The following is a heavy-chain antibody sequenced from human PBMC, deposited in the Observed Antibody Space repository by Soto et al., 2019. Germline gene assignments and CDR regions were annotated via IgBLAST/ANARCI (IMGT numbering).Heavy chain of an antibody. CDR1: GFTFSSYA. V-gene: IGHV3-23*01. CDR2: ISGSGGST. CDR3: AKGKPRPSIAVAAKYYYYGMDV. J-gene: IGHJ6*02. Sequence: EVQLLESGGGLVQPGGSLRLSCAASGFTFSSYAMSWVRQAPGKGLEWVSAISGSGGSTYYADSVKGRFTISRDNSKNTPYLQMNSLRAEDTAVYYCAKGKPRPSIAVAAKYYYYGMDVWGQGTTVTISS. D-gene: IGHD6-19*01.